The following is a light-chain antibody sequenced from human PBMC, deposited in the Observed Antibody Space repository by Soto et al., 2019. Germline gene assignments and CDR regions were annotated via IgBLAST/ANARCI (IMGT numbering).Light chain of an antibody. V-gene: IGLV3-1*01. Sequence: SSELTQPPSVSVSPAQTASITCSGDKLGDKYACWYQQKPGQSPVLVIYQDSKRPSGIPERFSGSNSGNTATLTISGTQAMDEADYYCQAWDSSTKYVFGTGTKVTVL. CDR2: QDS. CDR3: QAWDSSTKYV. J-gene: IGLJ1*01. CDR1: KLGDKY.